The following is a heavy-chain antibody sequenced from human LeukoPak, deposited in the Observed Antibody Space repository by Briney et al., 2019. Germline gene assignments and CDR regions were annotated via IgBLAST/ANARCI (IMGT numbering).Heavy chain of an antibody. CDR1: GGSISSGGYY. CDR3: ARGETLYYDFWSGFFFDY. V-gene: IGHV4-39*07. J-gene: IGHJ4*02. D-gene: IGHD3-3*01. CDR2: IYYSGST. Sequence: PSETLSLTCTVSGGSISSGGYYWSWIRQPPGKGLEWIGSIYYSGSTYYNPSLKSRVTISVDTSKNRFSLKLSSVTAADTAVYYCARGETLYYDFWSGFFFDYWGQGTLVTVSS.